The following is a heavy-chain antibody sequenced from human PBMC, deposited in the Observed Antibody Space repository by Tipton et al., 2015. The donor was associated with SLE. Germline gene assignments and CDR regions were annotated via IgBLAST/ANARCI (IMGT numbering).Heavy chain of an antibody. V-gene: IGHV1-18*04. J-gene: IGHJ4*02. Sequence: QVQLVQSGAEVKKPGASVKVSCKAFGYTFTNYYIHWVRQAPGQGLEWMGWISTYNGNTNYAQKLQGRVTMTSDTSTSTAYMELRSLRSDDTAIYYCARVRVDTAMGVFDFWGQGTLVTVSS. CDR2: ISTYNGNT. CDR1: GYTFTNYY. CDR3: ARVRVDTAMGVFDF. D-gene: IGHD5-18*01.